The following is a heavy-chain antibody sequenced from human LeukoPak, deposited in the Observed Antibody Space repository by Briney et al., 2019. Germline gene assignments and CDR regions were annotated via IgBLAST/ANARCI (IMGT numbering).Heavy chain of an antibody. CDR2: ISGSGGST. V-gene: IGHV3-23*01. D-gene: IGHD3-10*01. CDR1: GLTFSSYA. CDR3: ARGRIASYSHGMDV. J-gene: IGHJ6*02. Sequence: GGSLRLSCAASGLTFSSYAMSWVRQAPGKGLEWVSAISGSGGSTYYADSVTGRFTISRDNSKNTLYLQMNSLRAEDTAVYYCARGRIASYSHGMDVWGQGTTVTVSS.